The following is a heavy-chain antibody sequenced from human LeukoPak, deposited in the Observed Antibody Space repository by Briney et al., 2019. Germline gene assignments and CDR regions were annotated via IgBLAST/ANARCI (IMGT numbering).Heavy chain of an antibody. Sequence: GGSLRLSCAASGFTFSSNYMSWVRQAPGKGVEWVSVIYSGGSTYYADSVKGRFTISRDNSKNTLYLQMNSLRAEDTAVYYCAGGSYCSGGSCYSVYFQHWGQGTLVTVSS. CDR2: IYSGGST. CDR3: AGGSYCSGGSCYSVYFQH. CDR1: GFTFSSNY. V-gene: IGHV3-53*01. J-gene: IGHJ1*01. D-gene: IGHD2-15*01.